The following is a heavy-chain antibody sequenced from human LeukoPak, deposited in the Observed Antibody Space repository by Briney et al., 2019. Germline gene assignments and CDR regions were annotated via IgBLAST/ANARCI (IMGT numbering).Heavy chain of an antibody. CDR1: GFTFSSCA. V-gene: IGHV3-30*04. CDR2: ISYDGSNK. D-gene: IGHD6-13*01. J-gene: IGHJ4*02. CDR3: ARSQQLVEGDYFDY. Sequence: PGRSLRLSCAASGFTFSSCAMHWVRQAPGKGLEWVAVISYDGSNKYYADSVKGRFTISRDNSKNTLYLQMNSLRAEDTAVYYCARSQQLVEGDYFDYWGQGTLVTVSS.